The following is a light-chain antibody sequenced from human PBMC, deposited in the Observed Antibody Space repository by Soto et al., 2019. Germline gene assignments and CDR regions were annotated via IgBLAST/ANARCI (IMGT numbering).Light chain of an antibody. CDR1: SSDVGGFNY. J-gene: IGLJ1*01. Sequence: QSALTLPRSVSGSPGQSVTISCTGTSSDVGGFNYVSWYHQHPGTAPKLMIYDVSKRPSGVPDRFSGSKSGNTASLTISGLQAEDEADYYCCSYAGSYSYVLGTGNKVTVL. CDR2: DVS. CDR3: CSYAGSYSYV. V-gene: IGLV2-11*01.